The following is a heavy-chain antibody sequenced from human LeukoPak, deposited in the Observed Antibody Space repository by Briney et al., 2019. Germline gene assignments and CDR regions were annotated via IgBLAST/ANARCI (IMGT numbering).Heavy chain of an antibody. CDR1: GFTFSSYA. CDR2: ISYDGSNK. D-gene: IGHD2-15*01. CDR3: ARDRDVGYYFDY. J-gene: IGHJ4*02. Sequence: PGRSLRLSCAASGFTFSSYAMHWVRQAPGKGLEWVAVISYDGSNKCYADSVKGRFTISRDNSKNTLYLQMNSLRAEDTAVYYCARDRDVGYYFDYWGQGTLVTVSS. V-gene: IGHV3-30*04.